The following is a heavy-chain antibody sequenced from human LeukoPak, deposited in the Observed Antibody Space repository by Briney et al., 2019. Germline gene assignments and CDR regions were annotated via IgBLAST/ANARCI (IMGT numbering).Heavy chain of an antibody. Sequence: GSPRLSCAASGFSFGNSDMHWVRQGTGKGLEWVSAIGTGGDTYYPGSVKGRFTISRENAKNSLYLQMNSLRAGDTAIYYCAREGRSSNWDNWYFDLWERDTLVTVSS. CDR1: GFSFGNSD. V-gene: IGHV3-13*01. CDR3: AREGRSSNWDNWYFDL. J-gene: IGHJ2*01. CDR2: IGTGGDT. D-gene: IGHD6-13*01.